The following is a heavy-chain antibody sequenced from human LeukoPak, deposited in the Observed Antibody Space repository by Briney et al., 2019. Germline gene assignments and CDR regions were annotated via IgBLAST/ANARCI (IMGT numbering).Heavy chain of an antibody. Sequence: ASVKVSCKASGYTFTTYGISWVRQAPGQGLEWMGWMNPNSGNTGYAQKFQGRVTMTRNTSISTAYMELSSLRSEDTAVYYCARGLSRPKWELRFWGQGTLVTVSS. V-gene: IGHV1-8*02. CDR1: GYTFTTYG. D-gene: IGHD1-26*01. CDR3: ARGLSRPKWELRF. J-gene: IGHJ4*02. CDR2: MNPNSGNT.